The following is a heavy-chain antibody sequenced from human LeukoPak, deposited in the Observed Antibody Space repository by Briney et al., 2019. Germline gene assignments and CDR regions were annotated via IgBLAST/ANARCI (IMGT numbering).Heavy chain of an antibody. J-gene: IGHJ2*01. CDR1: GFTFSNAW. Sequence: GGSLRLSCAASGFTFSNAWMNWVRQAPGKGLEWVSTISDSGANTYYADSVRGRFTISRDNSKNTLYLQKNSLRADDTAIYYCAKSMTLQWRGFFDLWGRGTHVTVSS. CDR3: AKSMTLQWRGFFDL. CDR2: ISDSGANT. D-gene: IGHD6-19*01. V-gene: IGHV3-23*01.